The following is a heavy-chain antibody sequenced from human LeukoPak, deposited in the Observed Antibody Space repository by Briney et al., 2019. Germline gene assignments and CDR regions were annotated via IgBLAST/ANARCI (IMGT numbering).Heavy chain of an antibody. J-gene: IGHJ4*02. Sequence: PGGSLRLSCAASGFTFDDYAMHWVRQAPGKGLEWVSAISGSGGSTYYADSVKGRFTISRDNSKNTLYLQMNSLRAEDTAVYYCAKAGAEHTYYDFWSGYYIKYPPDYWGQGTLVTVSS. CDR2: ISGSGGST. CDR3: AKAGAEHTYYDFWSGYYIKYPPDY. D-gene: IGHD3-3*01. V-gene: IGHV3-23*01. CDR1: GFTFDDYA.